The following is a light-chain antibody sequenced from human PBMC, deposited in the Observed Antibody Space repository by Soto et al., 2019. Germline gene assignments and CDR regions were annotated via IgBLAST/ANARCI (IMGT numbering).Light chain of an antibody. CDR3: CSYAGSYIYVV. V-gene: IGLV2-11*01. CDR1: SSDIGNYHY. CDR2: AVT. Sequence: QSALTRPRSVSGSPGQSVTISCIGTSSDIGNYHYVSWYQQHPGKAPKLLIYAVTTRPSGVPDRFSGSKSGNTASLTISGLQSEDEADYYCCSYAGSYIYVVFGGGTKLTVL. J-gene: IGLJ2*01.